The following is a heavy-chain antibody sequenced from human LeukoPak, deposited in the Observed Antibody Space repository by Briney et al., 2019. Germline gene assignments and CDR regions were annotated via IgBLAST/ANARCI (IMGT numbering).Heavy chain of an antibody. CDR2: ISYDGSNK. V-gene: IGHV3-30*01. CDR3: ARDRLTHSISPYYFDY. CDR1: GFTFSSYA. D-gene: IGHD4-11*01. Sequence: GGSLRLSCAASGFTFSSYAMHWVRQAPGKGLEWVAVISYDGSNKYYAGSVKGRFTISRDNSTNTLYLQMNSLRAEDTAVYYCARDRLTHSISPYYFDYWGQGTLVTVSS. J-gene: IGHJ4*02.